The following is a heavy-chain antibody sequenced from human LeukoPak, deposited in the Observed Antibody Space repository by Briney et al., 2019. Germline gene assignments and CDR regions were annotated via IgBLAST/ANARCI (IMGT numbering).Heavy chain of an antibody. CDR1: GFTISSNY. J-gene: IGHJ4*02. CDR2: LYSGGTT. V-gene: IGHV3-53*01. D-gene: IGHD3-3*01. CDR3: ARISIDFWIGFPAFDY. Sequence: TGGSLRLACAASGFTISSNYMSCVRQARGKGLEWVSFLYSGGTTYYAASVKGRFTISRDNSKNPLYLQMNSLRAEDTAVYYCARISIDFWIGFPAFDYWGQGTLVTVSS.